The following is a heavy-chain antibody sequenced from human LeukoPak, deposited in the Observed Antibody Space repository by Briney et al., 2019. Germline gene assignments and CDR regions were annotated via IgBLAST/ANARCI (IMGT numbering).Heavy chain of an antibody. CDR1: GFTFSNYA. V-gene: IGHV3-23*01. D-gene: IGHD2-2*01. Sequence: GGSLRLSCAASGFTFSNYAMSWVRQAPGKGLEWVSTVSGRGDYISYADSVKGRFTISRDNSKNTLYLQMNSLRAEDTAVYYCAKDRKSSSTSYLFDYWGQGTLVTVSS. J-gene: IGHJ4*02. CDR2: VSGRGDYI. CDR3: AKDRKSSSTSYLFDY.